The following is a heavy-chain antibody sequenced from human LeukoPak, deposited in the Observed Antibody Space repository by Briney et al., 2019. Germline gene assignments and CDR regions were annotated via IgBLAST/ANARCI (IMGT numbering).Heavy chain of an antibody. V-gene: IGHV5-51*01. CDR1: GYSFTSYW. D-gene: IGHD5-12*01. Sequence: GESLKISCKGSGYSFTSYWIGWVRQMPGKGLEWMGIIYPGDSDTGYSPSFQGQVTISADKSISTAYLQWSSLKASDTAMYYCVRVATIVGFDYWGQGTLVTVSS. J-gene: IGHJ4*02. CDR2: IYPGDSDT. CDR3: VRVATIVGFDY.